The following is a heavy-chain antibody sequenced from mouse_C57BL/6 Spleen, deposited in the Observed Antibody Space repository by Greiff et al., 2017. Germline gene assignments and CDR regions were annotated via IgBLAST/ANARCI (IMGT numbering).Heavy chain of an antibody. Sequence: QVQLQQSGAELVRPGSSVKLSCKASGYTFTSYWMHWVKQRPIQGLEWIGNIDPSDSETHYNQKFKDKATLTVDKSSSTAYMQLSSLTSEDSAVYYCAKSNYEDYFDYWGQGTTLTVSS. CDR3: AKSNYEDYFDY. V-gene: IGHV1-52*01. D-gene: IGHD2-1*01. CDR1: GYTFTSYW. CDR2: IDPSDSET. J-gene: IGHJ2*01.